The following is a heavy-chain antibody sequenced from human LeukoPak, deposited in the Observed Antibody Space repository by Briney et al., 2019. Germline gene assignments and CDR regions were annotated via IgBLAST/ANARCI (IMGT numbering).Heavy chain of an antibody. CDR1: GYSISSGYY. CDR3: ARVGNFWSGYYTSYFDY. D-gene: IGHD3-3*01. J-gene: IGHJ4*02. Sequence: SETLSLTCAVSGYSISSGYYWGWIRQPPGKGLERIGSIYHSGSTYYNPSLKSRVTISVDTSKNQFSLKLSSVTAADTAVYYCARVGNFWSGYYTSYFDYWGQGTLVTVSS. V-gene: IGHV4-38-2*01. CDR2: IYHSGST.